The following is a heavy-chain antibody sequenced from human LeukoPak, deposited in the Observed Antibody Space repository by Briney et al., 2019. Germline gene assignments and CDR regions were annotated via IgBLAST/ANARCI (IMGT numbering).Heavy chain of an antibody. CDR3: ARTDGKQLPPRF. V-gene: IGHV4-59*08. D-gene: IGHD5-18*01. J-gene: IGHJ4*02. CDR2: IDYSGST. Sequence: SETLSLTCTVSGGSISSYYWSWIRQPPGKGLEWIGYIDYSGSTDYNPSLKSRVTISVDTSKNQFSLKLSSVTAADTAVYFCARTDGKQLPPRFWGQGTLVTVSS. CDR1: GGSISSYY.